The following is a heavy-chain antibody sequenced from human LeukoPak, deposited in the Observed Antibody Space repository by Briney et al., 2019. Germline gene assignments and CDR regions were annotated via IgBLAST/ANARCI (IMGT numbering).Heavy chain of an antibody. CDR2: IYYTGST. Sequence: SETLSLTCTVSGVSINSATYYWSWIRQHPGKGLEWIGYIYYTGSTYYNPSLKIRVTMSVDTSKNQFSLKLSSVTAADTAVYYCARRLNAFDIWGQGTLVTVSS. CDR1: GVSINSATYY. V-gene: IGHV4-31*03. D-gene: IGHD6-25*01. CDR3: ARRLNAFDI. J-gene: IGHJ3*02.